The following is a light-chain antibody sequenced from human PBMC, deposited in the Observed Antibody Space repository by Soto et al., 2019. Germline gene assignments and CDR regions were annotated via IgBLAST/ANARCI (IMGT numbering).Light chain of an antibody. CDR3: LQHNSYPYT. Sequence: DIQMTQSPSSLSASVGDRVTITCRASQGIRNGLGWYQQKPGKAPKRLMYAASSLQSGVPSRFSGSGSGTEFTLTISSLQPEDFATYYCLQHNSYPYTFGQGTKVEIK. J-gene: IGKJ2*01. CDR1: QGIRNG. V-gene: IGKV1-17*01. CDR2: AAS.